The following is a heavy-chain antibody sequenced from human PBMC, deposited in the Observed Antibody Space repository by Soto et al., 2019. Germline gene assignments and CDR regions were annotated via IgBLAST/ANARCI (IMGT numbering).Heavy chain of an antibody. CDR1: GFSISTTGLG. CDR3: AYRPPSGRDY. CDR2: ISWNDDK. J-gene: IGHJ4*02. V-gene: IGHV2-5*01. Sequence: QITLKETVPTLVKPPQTLTLTCTFSGFSISTTGLGVACIRQPPGKDLEGPALISWNDDKRYSPSLKSRLTITTDTSNNQVVPTMTQMDTMDTATYSCAYRPPSGRDYWGQGTLGTVSS.